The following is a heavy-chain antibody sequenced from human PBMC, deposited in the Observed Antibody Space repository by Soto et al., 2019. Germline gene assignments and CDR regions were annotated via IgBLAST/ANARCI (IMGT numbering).Heavy chain of an antibody. J-gene: IGHJ4*02. CDR2: INQDGGER. CDR1: GFTFSTYW. V-gene: IGHV3-7*01. D-gene: IGHD6-19*01. CDR3: GRDGYNSGLDY. Sequence: GGSLRLSCAASGFTFSTYWMNWVRQAPGKGLEWLANINQDGGERHYVDSVKGRFTISRDNAKNSLYLQLNSLSAEDTALYYCGRDGYNSGLDYWGQGTLVTVSS.